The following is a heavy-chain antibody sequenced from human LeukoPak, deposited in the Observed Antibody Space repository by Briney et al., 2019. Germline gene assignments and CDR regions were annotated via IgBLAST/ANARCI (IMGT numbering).Heavy chain of an antibody. D-gene: IGHD1-7*01. Sequence: GGSLRLSCAASGFTFDDYAMHWVRQAPGKGLEWVSFISWGGGSTYYADSVKGRFTISRDNSKNSLYLQMNSLRAEDTALYYCAKDVFVLGWNFGAFDIWGQGTMVTVSS. V-gene: IGHV3-43D*03. CDR1: GFTFDDYA. J-gene: IGHJ3*02. CDR3: AKDVFVLGWNFGAFDI. CDR2: ISWGGGST.